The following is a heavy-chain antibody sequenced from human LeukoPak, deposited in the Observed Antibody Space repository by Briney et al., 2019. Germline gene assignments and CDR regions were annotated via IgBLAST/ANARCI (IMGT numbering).Heavy chain of an antibody. V-gene: IGHV1-69*02. CDR2: IIPILGIA. Sequence: SVKVSCKASGYTFTGYYMHWVRQAPGQGLEWMGRIIPILGIANYAQKFQGRVTITADKSTSTAYMELSSLRSEDTAVYYCASPIGYSSGWLDYWGQGTLVTVSS. CDR3: ASPIGYSSGWLDY. CDR1: GYTFTGYY. D-gene: IGHD6-19*01. J-gene: IGHJ4*02.